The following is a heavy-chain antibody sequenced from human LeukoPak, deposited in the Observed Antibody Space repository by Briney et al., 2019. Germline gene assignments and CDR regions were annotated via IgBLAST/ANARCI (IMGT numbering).Heavy chain of an antibody. CDR1: GGSISISDW. Sequence: PSGTLSLTCTVPGGSISISDWWGWVRQPPGKGLEWIGDIYLGDSTYYNPSLKSRVTVSLDNAKNQFSLKLTSVTAADTAVYFCARSKSWAHADSWGQGTLVTVSS. CDR2: IYLGDST. V-gene: IGHV4-4*02. J-gene: IGHJ4*02. CDR3: ARSKSWAHADS. D-gene: IGHD1-26*01.